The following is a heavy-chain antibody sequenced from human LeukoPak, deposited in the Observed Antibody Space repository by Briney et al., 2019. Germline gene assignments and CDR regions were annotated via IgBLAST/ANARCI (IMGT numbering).Heavy chain of an antibody. CDR1: GGTFNSFG. V-gene: IGHV1-69*04. CDR3: ARGLHFTMVRGGTTNYYYSMDV. J-gene: IGHJ6*02. CDR2: IIPIVGIT. D-gene: IGHD3-10*01. Sequence: ASVKVSCKASGGTFNSFGINWVRQAPGQGLEWLGRIIPIVGITNYAQKFQGRVTIIADNSTRTAYMELSSLTSEDTAVYYCARGLHFTMVRGGTTNYYYSMDVWGQGTSVTVSS.